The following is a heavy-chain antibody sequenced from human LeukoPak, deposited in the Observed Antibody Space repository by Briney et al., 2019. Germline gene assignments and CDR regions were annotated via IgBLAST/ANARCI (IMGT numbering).Heavy chain of an antibody. V-gene: IGHV3-7*01. CDR3: AREHEDIVVVPAAMNDY. D-gene: IGHD2-2*01. CDR2: IKQDGSEK. J-gene: IGHJ4*02. Sequence: PGGSLSLSCAASGFTVSSYWMSWVRQAPGQGLEWVVNIKQDGSEKYYVDSVKGRFTISRDNAKNSLYLQLNRLRAEDTAVYYWAREHEDIVVVPAAMNDYWGQGTLVTVSS. CDR1: GFTVSSYW.